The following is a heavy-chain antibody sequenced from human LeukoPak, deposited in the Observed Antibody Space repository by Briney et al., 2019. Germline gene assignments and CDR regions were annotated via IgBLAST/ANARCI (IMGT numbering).Heavy chain of an antibody. CDR3: ASGAYSYYYMDV. CDR1: GGAISRYY. Sequence: TSETLSLTCSVSGGAISRYYWSWIRQPPGKGLEWIGYIYYSGSTNYNPSLKSRVTISVDTSKNQFSLKLSSVTAADTAVYYCASGAYSYYYMDVWAKGPRSPSP. J-gene: IGHJ6*03. D-gene: IGHD1-26*01. V-gene: IGHV4-59*01. CDR2: IYYSGST.